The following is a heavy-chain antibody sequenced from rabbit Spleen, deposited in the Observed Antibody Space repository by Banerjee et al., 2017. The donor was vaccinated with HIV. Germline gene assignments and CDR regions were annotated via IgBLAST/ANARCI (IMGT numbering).Heavy chain of an antibody. CDR3: ARDAGTSFSTYGMDL. J-gene: IGHJ6*01. Sequence: QEQLVEYGGDLVQPEGSLTLTCKASGFSFSNKAVMCWVRQAPGKGLEWIASIYAGSSDNTYSATWAKGRFTISKTSSTTVTLQMTSLTVADTATYFCARDAGTSFSTYGMDLWGPGTLVTVS. D-gene: IGHD8-1*01. CDR1: GFSFSNKAV. V-gene: IGHV1S45*01. CDR2: IYAGSSDNT.